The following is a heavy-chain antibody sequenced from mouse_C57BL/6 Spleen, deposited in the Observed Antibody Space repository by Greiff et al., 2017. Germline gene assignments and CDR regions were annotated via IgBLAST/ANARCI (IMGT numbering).Heavy chain of an antibody. J-gene: IGHJ2*01. CDR3: ARKGWLLPYFDY. V-gene: IGHV1-81*01. Sequence: VQLKESGAELARPGASVKLSCKASGYTFTSYGISWVKQRTGQGLEWIGEIYPRSGNTYYNEKFKGKATLTADKSSSTAYMELRSLTSEDSAVYFCARKGWLLPYFDYWGQGTTLTVSS. CDR1: GYTFTSYG. CDR2: IYPRSGNT. D-gene: IGHD2-3*01.